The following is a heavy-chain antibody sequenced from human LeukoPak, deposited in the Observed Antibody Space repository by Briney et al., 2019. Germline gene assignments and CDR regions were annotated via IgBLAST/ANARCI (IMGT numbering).Heavy chain of an antibody. Sequence: GASVKVSCKASGYTFTGYYMHWVRQAPGQGLEWMGRINPNSGGTNYAQKFQGRVTMTRDTSISTAYMELSRLRSDDTAVYYCARYADVGAPHFDYWGQGTLVTVSS. CDR1: GYTFTGYY. V-gene: IGHV1-2*06. D-gene: IGHD1-26*01. J-gene: IGHJ4*02. CDR3: ARYADVGAPHFDY. CDR2: INPNSGGT.